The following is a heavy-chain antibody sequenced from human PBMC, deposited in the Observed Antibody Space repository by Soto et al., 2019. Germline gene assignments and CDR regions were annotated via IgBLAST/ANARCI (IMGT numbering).Heavy chain of an antibody. CDR2: IIPLLGIA. Sequence: QVQLVQSGAEVKKPGSSVKVSCKASGGTFSSYTISWVRQAPGQGLEWMGRIIPLLGIANYAQKFQGRVTITADKSTSTAYMELSSLRSEDTAVYYCARDREVGWFDPWGQGTLVTVSS. J-gene: IGHJ5*02. D-gene: IGHD1-26*01. V-gene: IGHV1-69*08. CDR3: ARDREVGWFDP. CDR1: GGTFSSYT.